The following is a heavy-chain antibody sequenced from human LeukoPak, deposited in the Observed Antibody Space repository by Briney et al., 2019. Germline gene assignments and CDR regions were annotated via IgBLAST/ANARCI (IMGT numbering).Heavy chain of an antibody. CDR3: ARETGRDGYKDLDY. CDR2: VNSNSGGT. D-gene: IGHD5-24*01. V-gene: IGHV1-2*02. J-gene: IGHJ4*02. Sequence: GASVTVSFKASGYTFTTYYIHWVRQAPGQGREGMGWVNSNSGGTNYAQNFQGRVTMTSDTSISTAYMDLSSLTSDDTAVYYCARETGRDGYKDLDYWGQGTLVTVSS. CDR1: GYTFTTYY.